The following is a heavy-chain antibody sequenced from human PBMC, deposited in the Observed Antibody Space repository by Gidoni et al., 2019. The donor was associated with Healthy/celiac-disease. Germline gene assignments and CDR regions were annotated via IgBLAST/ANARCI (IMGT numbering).Heavy chain of an antibody. J-gene: IGHJ2*01. CDR2: IYYSGST. V-gene: IGHV4-30-4*01. Sequence: QVQLQESGPGLVKPSQTLSPTCTVSGGSTSSGDYYWSWSRQPPGKGLEWIGYIYYSGSTYYNPSLKSRVTISVDTSKNQFSLKLSSVTAADTAVYYCARDIDQNWYFDLWGRGTLVTVSS. CDR3: ARDIDQNWYFDL. CDR1: GGSTSSGDYY.